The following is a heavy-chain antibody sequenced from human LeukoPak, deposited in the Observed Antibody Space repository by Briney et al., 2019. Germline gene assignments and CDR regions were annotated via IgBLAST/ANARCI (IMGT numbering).Heavy chain of an antibody. CDR2: INYSGTT. V-gene: IGHV4-39*01. Sequence: HPSETLSLTCTASGGSISSSGYYWGWIRQPPGKGLEWIASINYSGTTYYNPSLKSRVTISEDRSKNQFSLKLSSATAADTAVYYCARLRDGRWLLEYWGQGTLVTVSS. CDR3: ARLRDGRWLLEY. J-gene: IGHJ4*02. CDR1: GGSISSSGYY. D-gene: IGHD5-24*01.